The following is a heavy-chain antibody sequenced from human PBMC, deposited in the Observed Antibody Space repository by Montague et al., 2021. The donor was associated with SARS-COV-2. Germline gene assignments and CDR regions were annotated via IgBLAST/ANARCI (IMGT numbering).Heavy chain of an antibody. J-gene: IGHJ6*03. V-gene: IGHV4-34*01. Sequence: SETLSLTCAVHGTSFSGYYWNWIRQPPGKGLEWIGEINHGGSTKYSPSLKSRLTISADTSKNQFSQKLTSVAAADTAAYYCARLRDGVVPSPILGVGPYYSYYYMDVWGRGTTVTVSS. CDR2: INHGGST. D-gene: IGHD3-10*01. CDR3: ARLRDGVVPSPILGVGPYYSYYYMDV. CDR1: GTSFSGYY.